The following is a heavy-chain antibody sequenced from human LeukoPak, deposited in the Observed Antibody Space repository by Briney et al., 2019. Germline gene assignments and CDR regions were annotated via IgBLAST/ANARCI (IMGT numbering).Heavy chain of an antibody. V-gene: IGHV4-39*07. CDR1: GGSIRSSYYY. CDR3: ARDNPWIQLLNDY. J-gene: IGHJ4*02. Sequence: SETLSLTCTVSGGSIRSSYYYWGWIRQPPGKGLEWIGSIYDSGSTYYNPSLKSRVTISVDTSKNQFSLKLSSVTAADTAVYYCARDNPWIQLLNDYWGQGTLVTVSS. CDR2: IYDSGST. D-gene: IGHD5-18*01.